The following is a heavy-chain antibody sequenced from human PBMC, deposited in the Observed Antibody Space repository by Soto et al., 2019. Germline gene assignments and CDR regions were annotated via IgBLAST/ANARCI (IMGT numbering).Heavy chain of an antibody. V-gene: IGHV3-11*01. CDR3: ARQAARNYIDS. CDR2: IDSRGRTL. Sequence: GGSLRRSCASSGFTFGDYSMIWIRQAPGKGLEWLAFIDSRGRTLSYAYSVKGRFTISRDNAKNSLYLQVHSLRADDTAVYYCARQAARNYIDSWGQGDVVTVSS. D-gene: IGHD6-6*01. CDR1: GFTFGDYS. J-gene: IGHJ4*02.